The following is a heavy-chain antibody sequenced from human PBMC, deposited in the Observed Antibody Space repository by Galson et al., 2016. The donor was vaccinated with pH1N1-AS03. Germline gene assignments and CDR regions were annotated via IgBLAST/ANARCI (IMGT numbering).Heavy chain of an antibody. D-gene: IGHD3-10*01. CDR1: GFAFSTCG. Sequence: SLRLSCAASGFAFSTCGMSWVRQAPGKGPEWVSSISSGSDYKYYADSVKGRFTVSRDNSKNALYLQMNGLRAEDTAVYYCAKIGVIAKWYFALWGRGALVTVSS. V-gene: IGHV3-23*01. CDR3: AKIGVIAKWYFAL. J-gene: IGHJ2*01. CDR2: ISSGSDYK.